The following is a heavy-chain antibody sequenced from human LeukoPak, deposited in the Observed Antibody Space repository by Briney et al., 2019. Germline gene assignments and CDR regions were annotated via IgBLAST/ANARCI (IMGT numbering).Heavy chain of an antibody. V-gene: IGHV4-30-2*01. J-gene: IGHJ4*02. CDR1: GGSISSGGYY. D-gene: IGHD7-27*01. CDR3: ARGRWGSGDFDY. CDR2: IYHSGST. Sequence: SQTLSLTCTVSGGSISSGGYYWSWIRQPPGKGLEWIGYIYHSGSTYYNPSLKSRVTISVDRSKNQFSLKLSSVTAADTAVYYCARGRWGSGDFDYWGQGTLVTVSS.